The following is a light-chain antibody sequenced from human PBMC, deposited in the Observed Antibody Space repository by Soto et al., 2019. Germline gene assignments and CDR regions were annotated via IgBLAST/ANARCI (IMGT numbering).Light chain of an antibody. Sequence: DIQMTQSPSTLSTSVGDRVTITCRASENIRDFVNWYQQKPGKAPNLLIYGASSLQSGVSSRFSGSGSGTDYTLTISPLQPEDFATYYCQQSYDSPPTFGGGTKVDIK. V-gene: IGKV1-39*01. J-gene: IGKJ4*01. CDR2: GAS. CDR3: QQSYDSPPT. CDR1: ENIRDF.